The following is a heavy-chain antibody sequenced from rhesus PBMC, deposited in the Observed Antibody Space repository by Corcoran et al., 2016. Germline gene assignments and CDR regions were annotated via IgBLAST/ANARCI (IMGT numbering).Heavy chain of an antibody. CDR2: ISSGGAST. V-gene: IGHV3S5*01. Sequence: EVQLVETGGGLVQPGGSLKLSCAASGFTFRSFGMSWVRQAPGKGLECVLAISSGGASTYDADSVKSRFTISKDNSTNTLSLKMNSRRAEDTAVYYCAKGYPNRFDVWGPGVLVTVSS. J-gene: IGHJ5-1*01. CDR1: GFTFRSFG. CDR3: AKGYPNRFDV. D-gene: IGHD3-9*01.